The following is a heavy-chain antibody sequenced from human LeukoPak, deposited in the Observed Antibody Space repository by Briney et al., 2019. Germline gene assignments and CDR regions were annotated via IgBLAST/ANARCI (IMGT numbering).Heavy chain of an antibody. CDR1: GDSVSSNSAA. CDR2: TYYRSKWYN. D-gene: IGHD1-26*01. Sequence: SQTLSLTCAISGDSVSSNSAAWNWIRQSPSRGLEWLVRTYYRSKWYNDYAVSVKSRITINPDTSKNQFSLQLNSVTPEDTAVYYCARDRVDGELRYYYYGMDVWGQGTTVTVSS. J-gene: IGHJ6*02. V-gene: IGHV6-1*01. CDR3: ARDRVDGELRYYYYGMDV.